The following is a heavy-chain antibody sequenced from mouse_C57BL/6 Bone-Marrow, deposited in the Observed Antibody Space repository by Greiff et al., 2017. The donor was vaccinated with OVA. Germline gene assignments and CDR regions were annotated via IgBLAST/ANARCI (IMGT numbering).Heavy chain of an antibody. D-gene: IGHD1-1*01. CDR1: GYSFTDYN. J-gene: IGHJ4*01. CDR2: INPNYGTT. CDR3: AGLTTVVATDAMDY. Sequence: EVKLMESGPELVKPGASVKISCKASGYSFTDYNMNWVKQSNGKSLEWIGVINPNYGTTSYNQKFKGKATLTVDQSSSTAYMQLNSLTSEDSAVYYCAGLTTVVATDAMDYWGQGTSVTVSS. V-gene: IGHV1-39*01.